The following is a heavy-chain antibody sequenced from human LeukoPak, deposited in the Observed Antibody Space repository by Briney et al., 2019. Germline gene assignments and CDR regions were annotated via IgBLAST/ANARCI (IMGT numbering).Heavy chain of an antibody. CDR1: GFTFSSSA. CDR2: ISGSGSGGST. D-gene: IGHD4-23*01. Sequence: PGGSLRLSCAASGFTFSSSAMSWVRQAPGKGLEWVSSISGSGSGGSTYYADSVKGRFTISRDNSKNTLYLQMNSLRAEDTAVYYCAIQEKFGGPYWYFDLWGRGTLVTVSS. V-gene: IGHV3-23*01. J-gene: IGHJ2*01. CDR3: AIQEKFGGPYWYFDL.